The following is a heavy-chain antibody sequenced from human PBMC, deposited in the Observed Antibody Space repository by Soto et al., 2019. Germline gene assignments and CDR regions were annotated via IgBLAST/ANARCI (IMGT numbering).Heavy chain of an antibody. CDR1: GFTLSGYA. D-gene: IGHD6-6*01. J-gene: IGHJ6*03. CDR2: ISSNGVGT. CDR3: ARRARPDFNSMDV. Sequence: GGSLRLSCAASGFTLSGYAMDWVRQAPGKGLEYVSGISSNGVGTYYANSVQGRFTISRDNSKNTVYLQMGSLRPEDMAVYYWARRARPDFNSMDVWGKGPSVTV. V-gene: IGHV3-64*01.